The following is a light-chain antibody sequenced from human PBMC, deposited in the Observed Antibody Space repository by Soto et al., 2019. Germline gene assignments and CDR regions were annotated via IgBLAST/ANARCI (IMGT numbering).Light chain of an antibody. V-gene: IGKV3-11*01. CDR2: AAS. CDR1: QTISTS. Sequence: EIVLTQSPATLSLSPGDRATLSCRASQTISTSLAWYQHKPGQPPRLLIFAASNRAAGVPARFKGGGSGTDFPPPISGLDPEVSAVYSCLRPPPWPTFGQGTRLE. J-gene: IGKJ5*01. CDR3: LRPPPWPT.